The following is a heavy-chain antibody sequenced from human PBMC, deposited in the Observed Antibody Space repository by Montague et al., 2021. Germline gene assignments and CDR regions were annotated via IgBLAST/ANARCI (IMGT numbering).Heavy chain of an antibody. J-gene: IGHJ6*02. V-gene: IGHV4-59*01. D-gene: IGHD1-14*01. CDR1: GASISDYY. CDR2: IYYSRRT. Sequence: SETLSLTCSVSGASISDYYWCWIRQPPGKGLEWIGYIYYSRRTNYNPYLKSRVTISVDTSKNQFSLKLSSVTAADTAFYYCAVTNPYYYYGMDVWGQGTTVSVSS. CDR3: AVTNPYYYYGMDV.